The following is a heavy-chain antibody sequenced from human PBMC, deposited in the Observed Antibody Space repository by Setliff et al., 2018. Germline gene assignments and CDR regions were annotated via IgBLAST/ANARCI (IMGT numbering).Heavy chain of an antibody. Sequence: GASVKVSCKASGYTFTSYAMHWVRQAPGQRLEWMGWINAGNGNTKYSQKFQGRVTITRDTSASTAYMELSRLRSEDTAVYYCAISTIFGVVSPTPDAFDIWGQGTMVTVSS. D-gene: IGHD3-3*01. CDR1: GYTFTSYA. CDR3: AISTIFGVVSPTPDAFDI. V-gene: IGHV1-3*01. CDR2: INAGNGNT. J-gene: IGHJ3*02.